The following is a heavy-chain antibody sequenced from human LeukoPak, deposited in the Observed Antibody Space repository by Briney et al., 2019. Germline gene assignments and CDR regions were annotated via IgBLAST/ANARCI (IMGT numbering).Heavy chain of an antibody. CDR1: GFTFSDYY. V-gene: IGHV3-11*04. Sequence: GGSLRLXCAASGFTFSDYYMSWIRLAPGKGLEWVSYISSSGSTIYYADSVKGRFTISRDNAKNSLYLQMNSLRAEDTAVYYCAGLYYDFWSGLNNWFDPWGQGTLVTVSS. D-gene: IGHD3-3*01. CDR2: ISSSGSTI. J-gene: IGHJ5*02. CDR3: AGLYYDFWSGLNNWFDP.